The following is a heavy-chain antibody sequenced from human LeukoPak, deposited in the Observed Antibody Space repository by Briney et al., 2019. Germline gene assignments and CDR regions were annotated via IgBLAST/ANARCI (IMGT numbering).Heavy chain of an antibody. D-gene: IGHD5-12*01. CDR3: ARDAYSGYDIDY. CDR2: ISSSGSTI. J-gene: IGHJ4*02. Sequence: GGSLRLSCAASGFTFSSYEMNWVRQAPGKGLEWVSYISSSGSTIYYADSVKGRYTISRDNAKNSLYLQMNSLRAEDTAVYYCARDAYSGYDIDYWGQGTLVTVSS. V-gene: IGHV3-48*03. CDR1: GFTFSSYE.